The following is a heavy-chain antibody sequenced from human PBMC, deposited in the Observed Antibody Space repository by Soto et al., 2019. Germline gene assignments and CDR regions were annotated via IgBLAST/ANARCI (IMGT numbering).Heavy chain of an antibody. V-gene: IGHV1-69*08. D-gene: IGHD6-13*01. CDR3: ARDTVSGSSAVHYYLGV. J-gene: IGHJ6*03. Sequence: QVQLVQSGAEVKKPGSSVKVSCKASGGTFSSYTISWVRQAPGQGLEWMGSIIPILGLANYAQKFQGRVTITADKSTSTAYMESSSLRSDDTAMYYCARDTVSGSSAVHYYLGVWGKGTTVTVSS. CDR2: IIPILGLA. CDR1: GGTFSSYT.